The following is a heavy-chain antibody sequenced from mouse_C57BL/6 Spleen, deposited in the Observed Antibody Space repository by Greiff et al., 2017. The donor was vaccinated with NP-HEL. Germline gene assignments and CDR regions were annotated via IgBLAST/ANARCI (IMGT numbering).Heavy chain of an antibody. Sequence: EVQLQESEGGLVQPGSSMKLSCTASGFTFSDYYMAWVRQVPEKGLEWVANINYDGSSTYYLDSLKSRFIISRDNAKNILYLQMSSLKSEDTATYYCARGGYLWYFDVWGTGTTVTVSS. V-gene: IGHV5-16*01. CDR1: GFTFSDYY. CDR3: ARGGYLWYFDV. CDR2: INYDGSST. J-gene: IGHJ1*03. D-gene: IGHD2-2*01.